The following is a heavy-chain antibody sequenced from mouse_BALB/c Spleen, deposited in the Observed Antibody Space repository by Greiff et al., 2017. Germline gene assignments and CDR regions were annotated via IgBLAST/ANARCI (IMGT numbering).Heavy chain of an antibody. CDR1: GFTFSDYY. CDR3: AREAMDY. V-gene: IGHV5-4*02. Sequence: EVMLVESGGGLVKPGGSLKLSCAASGFTFSDYYMYWVRQTPEKRLEWVATISDGGSYTYYPDSVKGRFTISRDNAKNNLYLEMSSLRSEDTAMYYWAREAMDYWGQGTSVTVSS. CDR2: ISDGGSYT. J-gene: IGHJ4*01.